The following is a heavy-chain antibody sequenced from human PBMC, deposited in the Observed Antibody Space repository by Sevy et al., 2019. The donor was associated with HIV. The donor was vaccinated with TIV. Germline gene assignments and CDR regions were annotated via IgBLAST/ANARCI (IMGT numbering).Heavy chain of an antibody. CDR1: GDSVSSNSAA. D-gene: IGHD2-2*02. J-gene: IGHJ4*02. CDR3: AREGGSYCSSTSCYRGGLFAAAVYY. Sequence: KQSQTLSLTCAISGDSVSSNSAAWNWIRQSPSRGLEWLGRTYYRSKWYNDYAVSVKSRITINPDTSKNHFSLQLNSVTPEDTVVYYCAREGGSYCSSTSCYRGGLFAAAVYYWGQGTLVTVSS. V-gene: IGHV6-1*01. CDR2: TYYRSKWYN.